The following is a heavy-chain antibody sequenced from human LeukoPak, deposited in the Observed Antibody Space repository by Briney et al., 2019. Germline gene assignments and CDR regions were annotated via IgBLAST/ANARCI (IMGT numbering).Heavy chain of an antibody. D-gene: IGHD4-17*01. CDR1: GGSISSSNW. CDR2: IYYSGST. J-gene: IGHJ4*02. Sequence: SETLSLTCAVSGGSISSSNWWSLVRQPPGKGLEWIGSIYYSGSTYYNPSLKSRVTISVDTSKNQFSLKLSSVTAADTAVYYCARQGPLHGDYAVPWGQGTLVTVSS. V-gene: IGHV4-39*01. CDR3: ARQGPLHGDYAVP.